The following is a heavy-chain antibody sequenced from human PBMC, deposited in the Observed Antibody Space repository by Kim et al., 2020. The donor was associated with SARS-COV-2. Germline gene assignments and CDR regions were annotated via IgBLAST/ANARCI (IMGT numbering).Heavy chain of an antibody. Sequence: SETLSLTCAVYGGSFSGYYWSWIRQPPGKGLEWIGEINHSGSTNYNPSLKSRVTISVDTSKNQFSLKLSSVTAADTAVYYCARGITMIVVVTLRGWFDPWGQGTLVTVSS. CDR2: INHSGST. CDR1: GGSFSGYY. D-gene: IGHD3-22*01. CDR3: ARGITMIVVVTLRGWFDP. V-gene: IGHV4-34*01. J-gene: IGHJ5*02.